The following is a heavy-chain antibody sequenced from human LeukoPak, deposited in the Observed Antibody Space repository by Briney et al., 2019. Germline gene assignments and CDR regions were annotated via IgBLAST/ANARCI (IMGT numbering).Heavy chain of an antibody. CDR2: INHSGST. CDR1: GVSISSGSYY. Sequence: SETLSLTCTVSGVSISSGSYYWAWIRQPPGKGLEWIGEINHSGSTNYNPSLKSRVTISVDTSKNQFSLKLSSVTAADTAVYYCARSPHGLYGMDVWGQGTTVTVSS. CDR3: ARSPHGLYGMDV. V-gene: IGHV4-39*07. J-gene: IGHJ6*02.